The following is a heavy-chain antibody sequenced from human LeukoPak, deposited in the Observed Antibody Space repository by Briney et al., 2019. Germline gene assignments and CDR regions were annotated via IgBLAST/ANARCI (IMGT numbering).Heavy chain of an antibody. D-gene: IGHD2-2*01. CDR1: GFTFSSYW. J-gene: IGHJ5*02. Sequence: PGGSLRLSCAASGFTFSSYWMHWVRQAPGKGLVWVSRINSDGSSTSYADSVKGRFTISRDNAKNTLYLQMSSLRAEDTAVYYCTTEPPMDFFVVLPAWGQGTLVTVSS. CDR2: INSDGSST. V-gene: IGHV3-74*01. CDR3: TTEPPMDFFVVLPA.